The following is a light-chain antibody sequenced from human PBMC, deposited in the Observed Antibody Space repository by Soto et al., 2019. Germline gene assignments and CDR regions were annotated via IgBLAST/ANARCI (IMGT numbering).Light chain of an antibody. Sequence: AIQVTQSPSSLSASVGDRVTITCRASQGMSSTLAWYQHKPGKAPRLLIYDASILANGVPSRFSGCGSGTEFTLTISSLQPEDFATYFCQQCQSYPITFGQGTRVEIK. CDR2: DAS. V-gene: IGKV1-13*02. CDR1: QGMSST. J-gene: IGKJ5*01. CDR3: QQCQSYPIT.